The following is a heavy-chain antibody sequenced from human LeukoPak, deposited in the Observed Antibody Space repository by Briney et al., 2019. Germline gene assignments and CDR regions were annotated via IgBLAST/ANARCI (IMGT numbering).Heavy chain of an antibody. CDR3: ARRRPAPMVNLEEDVQYYMDV. J-gene: IGHJ6*03. CDR2: INYGGST. CDR1: GGSLSDDY. V-gene: IGHV4-59*08. Sequence: SETLSLTCSVYGGSLSDDYWSWIRQPPGKSLEWIGYINYGGSTNYNPSLKSRVTMSVDTSKNQFSLNLNSVSAADTAVYYCARRRPAPMVNLEEDVQYYMDVWGSGTTVTVSS. D-gene: IGHD5-18*01.